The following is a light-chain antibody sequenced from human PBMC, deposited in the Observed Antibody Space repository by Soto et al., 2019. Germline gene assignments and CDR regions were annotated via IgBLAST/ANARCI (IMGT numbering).Light chain of an antibody. V-gene: IGKV3-20*01. Sequence: EIVLTQSPDTLSLSPRETATLSCRASQSVYNRYLAWYQQTPGQAPRLLIYGASFRDPGTPDRFSGSGSGSDFTLTISRLEPEDFGVYYCQQYSGSLPYTFGQGTKLEIK. CDR1: QSVYNRY. CDR3: QQYSGSLPYT. J-gene: IGKJ2*01. CDR2: GAS.